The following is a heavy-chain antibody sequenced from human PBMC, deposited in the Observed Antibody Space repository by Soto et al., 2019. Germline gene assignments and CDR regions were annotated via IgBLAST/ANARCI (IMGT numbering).Heavy chain of an antibody. J-gene: IGHJ3*02. CDR2: IIPIFGTA. CDR1: GGTFSSYA. Sequence: ASVKVSCKASGGTFSSYAISWVRQAPGQGLEWMGGIIPIFGTANYAQKFQGRVTITADESTSTAYMELSSLRSEDTAVYYCARSSDYGDYGVATFDIWGQGTMVTVSS. V-gene: IGHV1-69*13. D-gene: IGHD4-17*01. CDR3: ARSSDYGDYGVATFDI.